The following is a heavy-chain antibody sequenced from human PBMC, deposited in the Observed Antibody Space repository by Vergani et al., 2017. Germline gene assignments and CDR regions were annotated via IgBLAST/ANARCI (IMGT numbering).Heavy chain of an antibody. Sequence: EVQLVESGGGLVKPGGSLRLSCAASGFTFSSYSMNWVRQAPGKGLAWVSCISSSSSYIYYADSVKGRFTISRDNAKNSLYLQMNSLRAEDTAVYYCARSTVTTYYYSGMDVWGQGTTVTVSS. CDR3: ARSTVTTYYYSGMDV. CDR2: ISSSSSYI. D-gene: IGHD4-11*01. CDR1: GFTFSSYS. V-gene: IGHV3-21*01. J-gene: IGHJ6*02.